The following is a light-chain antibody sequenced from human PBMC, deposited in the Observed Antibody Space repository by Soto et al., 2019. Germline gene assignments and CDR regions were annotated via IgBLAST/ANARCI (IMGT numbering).Light chain of an antibody. J-gene: IGLJ2*01. CDR3: QSSDTSLSGSL. V-gene: IGLV1-40*01. CDR2: NNN. Sequence: QSVLTQPPSVSGYPGQRVTISCTGSSSNIGAGFDVHWYQHLPGTAPKLLIYNNNYRPSGVPDRFSGSTSGTSASLAITGLRAEDEADYYCQSSDTSLSGSLFGGGTKLTV. CDR1: SSNIGAGFD.